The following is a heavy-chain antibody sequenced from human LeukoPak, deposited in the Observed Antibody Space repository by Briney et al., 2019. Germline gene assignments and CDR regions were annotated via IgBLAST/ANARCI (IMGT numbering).Heavy chain of an antibody. CDR3: ARLGELSPTTVDY. V-gene: IGHV5-10-1*01. CDR1: GYSSTSYW. CDR2: IDPSDSYT. Sequence: GESLKISCKGSGYSSTSYWISWVRQMPGKGLEWMGRIDPSDSYTNYSPSFQGHVTISADKSISTAYLQWSSLKASDTAMYYCARLGELSPTTVDYWGQGTLVTVSS. J-gene: IGHJ4*02. D-gene: IGHD3-16*02.